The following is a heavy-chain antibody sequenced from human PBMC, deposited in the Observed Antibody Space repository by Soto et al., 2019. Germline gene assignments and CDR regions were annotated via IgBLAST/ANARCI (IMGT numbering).Heavy chain of an antibody. Sequence: SGPTLVNPTQTLTLTCTFSGFSLSTSGMCVSWIRQPPGKALEWLARIDWDDDKYYSTSLKTRLTISKDTSKNQVVLTMTNMDPVYTATYYCARIRSRVYYYYGMDVWGQGTTVTVSS. CDR1: GFSLSTSGMC. CDR2: IDWDDDK. J-gene: IGHJ6*02. CDR3: ARIRSRVYYYYGMDV. V-gene: IGHV2-70*11.